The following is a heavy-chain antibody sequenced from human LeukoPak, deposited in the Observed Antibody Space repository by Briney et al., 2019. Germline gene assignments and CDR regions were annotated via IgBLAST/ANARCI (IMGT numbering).Heavy chain of an antibody. CDR1: GGSISSYY. V-gene: IGHV4-59*01. D-gene: IGHD4-17*01. CDR2: IYYSGST. CDR3: ARNHYGHPLDY. J-gene: IGHJ4*02. Sequence: SETLSLTCTVSGGSISSYYWSWIRQPPGKGLEWIGYIYYSGSTNYNPSLKSRVTISVDTSKNQFSLKLTSVTAADTAVYYCARNHYGHPLDYWGQGTLVTVSS.